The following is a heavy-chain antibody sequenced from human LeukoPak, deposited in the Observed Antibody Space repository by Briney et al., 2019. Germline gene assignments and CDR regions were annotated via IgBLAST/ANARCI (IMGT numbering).Heavy chain of an antibody. Sequence: GGSLRLYCAASGFTVSSNYMSWVRQAPGKGLEWVSVIYSGGSTYYADSVKGRFTISRHNSKNTLYLQMNSLRAEDTAVYYCARVFFYGDYGAFDYWGQGTLVTVSS. J-gene: IGHJ4*02. V-gene: IGHV3-53*04. CDR3: ARVFFYGDYGAFDY. CDR2: IYSGGST. CDR1: GFTVSSNY. D-gene: IGHD4-17*01.